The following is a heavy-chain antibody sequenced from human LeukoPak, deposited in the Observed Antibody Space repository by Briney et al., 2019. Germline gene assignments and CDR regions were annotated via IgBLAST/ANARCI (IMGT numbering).Heavy chain of an antibody. Sequence: SQTLSLTCTVSGGSISSGSYYWSWIRQPAGKGLEWIGRIYTSGSTSYNPSLKSRVTISVDTSKNQFSLKLSSVTAADTAVYYCARSFVVAARYFDYWGQGTLVTVSS. CDR1: GGSISSGSYY. V-gene: IGHV4-61*02. CDR2: IYTSGST. D-gene: IGHD6-6*01. CDR3: ARSFVVAARYFDY. J-gene: IGHJ4*02.